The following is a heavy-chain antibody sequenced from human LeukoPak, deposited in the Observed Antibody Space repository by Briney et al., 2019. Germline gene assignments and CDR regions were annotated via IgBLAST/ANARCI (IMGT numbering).Heavy chain of an antibody. CDR1: GGTFSSYA. D-gene: IGHD4-23*01. Sequence: PGASVKVSCKASGGTFSSYAISWVRQAPGQGLEWMGGIIPIFGTANYAQKFQGRVTITTDESTSTAYMELSSLRSEDTAVYYCAREGYGGNSFAFDIWGQGTMVTVSS. CDR3: AREGYGGNSFAFDI. V-gene: IGHV1-69*05. J-gene: IGHJ3*02. CDR2: IIPIFGTA.